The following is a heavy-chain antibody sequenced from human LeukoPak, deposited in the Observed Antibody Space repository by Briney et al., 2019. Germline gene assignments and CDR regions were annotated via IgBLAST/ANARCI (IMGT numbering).Heavy chain of an antibody. D-gene: IGHD1-26*01. CDR3: ARDGSGSYYSLYDY. J-gene: IGHJ4*02. CDR1: GYTFTSYG. V-gene: IGHV1-18*01. Sequence: ASVKVSCKASGYTFTSYGISWVRQAPGQGLEWMGWISAYNGNTNYAQKLQGRVTMTTDTSTSTAYMELRSLRSDDTAVCYCARDGSGSYYSLYDYWGQGTLVTVSS. CDR2: ISAYNGNT.